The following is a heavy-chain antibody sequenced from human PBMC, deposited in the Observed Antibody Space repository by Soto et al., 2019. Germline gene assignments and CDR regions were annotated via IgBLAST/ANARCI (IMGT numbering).Heavy chain of an antibody. CDR2: ISSSGSTI. Sequence: EVQLVESGGGLVQPGGSLRLSCAASGFTFSSYEMNWVRQAPGKGLEWVSYISSSGSTIYYADSVKGRFTISRDNAKNSLYLQMNSLRAEDTAVYYCAGTYYYDSSGYYPLVYWGQGTLVTVSS. V-gene: IGHV3-48*03. CDR1: GFTFSSYE. D-gene: IGHD3-22*01. CDR3: AGTYYYDSSGYYPLVY. J-gene: IGHJ4*02.